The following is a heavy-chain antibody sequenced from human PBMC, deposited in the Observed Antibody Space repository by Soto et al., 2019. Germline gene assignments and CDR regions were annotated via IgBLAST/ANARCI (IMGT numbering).Heavy chain of an antibody. Sequence: EASVKVSCKASGGTFSSYAISWVRQAPGQGLEWMGGIIPIFGTANYAQKFQGRVTITADKSTSTAYMELSSLRSEDTAVYYCARGADIVATTHYYYYGMDVWGQGTTVTVSS. V-gene: IGHV1-69*06. CDR2: IIPIFGTA. CDR3: ARGADIVATTHYYYYGMDV. CDR1: GGTFSSYA. D-gene: IGHD5-12*01. J-gene: IGHJ6*02.